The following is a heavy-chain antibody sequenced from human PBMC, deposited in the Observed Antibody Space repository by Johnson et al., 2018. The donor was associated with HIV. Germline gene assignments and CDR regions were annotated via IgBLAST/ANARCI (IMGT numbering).Heavy chain of an antibody. Sequence: VQLVESGGGLVQPGGSLRLSCAASGFTVSSNYMNWVRQAPWKGLEWVAIIWYDGSNKYYADSVKGRFTISRDNSKNTLYLQMNSLRAEDTAVYYCAKDKDAFDIWGQGTMVTVSS. CDR2: IWYDGSNK. J-gene: IGHJ3*02. V-gene: IGHV3-30*02. CDR1: GFTVSSNY. CDR3: AKDKDAFDI.